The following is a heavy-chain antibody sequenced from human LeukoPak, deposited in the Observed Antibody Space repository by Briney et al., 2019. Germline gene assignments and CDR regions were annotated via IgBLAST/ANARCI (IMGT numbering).Heavy chain of an antibody. J-gene: IGHJ4*02. V-gene: IGHV4-39*01. D-gene: IGHD3-9*01. CDR2: IYYSGST. Sequence: KTSETLSLTCTVSGGSISSSGYYWGWIRQPPGKGLEWIGSIYYSGSTYYNSSLKSRVTISVDTSKNQFSLKLNSVTAADTAVYYCARHEDDILTGYDYWGQGTLLTVSS. CDR3: ARHEDDILTGYDY. CDR1: GGSISSSGYY.